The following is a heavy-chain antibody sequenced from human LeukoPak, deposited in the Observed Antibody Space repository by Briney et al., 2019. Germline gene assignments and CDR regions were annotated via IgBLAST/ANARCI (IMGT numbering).Heavy chain of an antibody. CDR2: IYYSGST. D-gene: IGHD3-3*01. CDR3: ARHAGWPPYYDFWSGYWTAVDY. J-gene: IGHJ4*02. Sequence: SETLSLTCTVSGGSISSSSYYWGWIRQPPGKGLEWIGSIYYSGSTYYNPSLKSRVTISVDTSKNQFSLKLSSVTAADTAVYYCARHAGWPPYYDFWSGYWTAVDYWGQGTLVTVSS. V-gene: IGHV4-39*01. CDR1: GGSISSSSYY.